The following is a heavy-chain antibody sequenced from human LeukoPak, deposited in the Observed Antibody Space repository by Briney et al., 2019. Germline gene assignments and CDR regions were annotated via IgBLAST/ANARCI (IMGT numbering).Heavy chain of an antibody. CDR3: ARDLTYYYDSSGYMGFDY. CDR1: GFTFSDYY. Sequence: GGSLRLSCAASGFTFSDYYMSWIRQAPGKGLEWVSYISSRSSHTNYADSVKGRFTISRDNSKNTLYLQMNSLRAEDTAVYYCARDLTYYYDSSGYMGFDYWGQGTLVTVSS. D-gene: IGHD3-22*01. J-gene: IGHJ4*02. V-gene: IGHV3-11*06. CDR2: ISSRSSHT.